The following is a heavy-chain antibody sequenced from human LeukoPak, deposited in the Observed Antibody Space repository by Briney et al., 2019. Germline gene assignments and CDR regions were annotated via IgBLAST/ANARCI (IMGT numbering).Heavy chain of an antibody. J-gene: IGHJ1*01. D-gene: IGHD2-15*01. Sequence: PGRSLRLSCAASGFTFSSYGMHWVRQAPGKGLEWVAVISYDGSNKYYADSVKGRFTISRDNSKNTLYLRMNSLRAEDTAVYYCANAVATPSAEYFQHWGQGTLVTVSS. CDR2: ISYDGSNK. CDR3: ANAVATPSAEYFQH. V-gene: IGHV3-30*18. CDR1: GFTFSSYG.